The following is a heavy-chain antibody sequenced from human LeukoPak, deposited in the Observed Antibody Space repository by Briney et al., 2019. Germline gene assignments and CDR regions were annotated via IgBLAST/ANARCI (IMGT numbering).Heavy chain of an antibody. CDR1: GGSITGYY. Sequence: PSETLSLTCAVYGGSITGYYWSWIRQTPGRGLEWVWEIHYTGATSYNPSLKSRATISTDTSKNQFSLRLSSVTAADTAVYYCARGNILTGYCFDFWGQGALVTVSS. V-gene: IGHV4-34*01. J-gene: IGHJ4*02. D-gene: IGHD3-9*01. CDR2: IHYTGAT. CDR3: ARGNILTGYCFDF.